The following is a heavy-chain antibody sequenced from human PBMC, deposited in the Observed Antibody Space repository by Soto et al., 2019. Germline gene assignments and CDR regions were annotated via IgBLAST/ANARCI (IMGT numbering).Heavy chain of an antibody. CDR1: GFSVSTNH. Sequence: EVQLVETGGGLIQAGGSLRLACAASGFSVSTNHMSWVRQAPGEGLEWVSNLYTDGNAFYADSVRGRFTISKDNSRNALYLQMNSLRGEDTAVYYCARDYDYGDAGALDIWGLGTMVTVSS. D-gene: IGHD4-17*01. J-gene: IGHJ3*02. CDR2: LYTDGNA. CDR3: ARDYDYGDAGALDI. V-gene: IGHV3-53*02.